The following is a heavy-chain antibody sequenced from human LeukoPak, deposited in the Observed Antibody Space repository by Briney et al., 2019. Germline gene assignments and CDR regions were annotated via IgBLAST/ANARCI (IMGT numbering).Heavy chain of an antibody. CDR2: IYHSGST. V-gene: IGHV4-59*01. CDR1: GGSISSYY. D-gene: IGHD5-18*01. Sequence: SETLSLTCTVSGGSISSYYWSWIRQPPGKGLEWIGEIYHSGSTNYNPSLKSRVIISVDKSKNQFSLKLSSVTAADTALYYCARGGYSYDYLGQGTLVTVSS. J-gene: IGHJ4*02. CDR3: ARGGYSYDY.